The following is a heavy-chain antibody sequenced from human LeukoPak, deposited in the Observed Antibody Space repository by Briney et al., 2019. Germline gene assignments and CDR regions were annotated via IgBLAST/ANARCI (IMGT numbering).Heavy chain of an antibody. J-gene: IGHJ4*02. V-gene: IGHV3-74*01. CDR2: INSDGSST. Sequence: GGSLRLSCAASGFTFSPYWMHWVRQAPGKGLVWVSRINSDGSSTSYADSVKGRFTISRDNAKNTLYLQLNSLRAEDTAVYYCARDREWLPFPFDYWGQGTLVTVSS. CDR1: GFTFSPYW. CDR3: ARDREWLPFPFDY. D-gene: IGHD5-12*01.